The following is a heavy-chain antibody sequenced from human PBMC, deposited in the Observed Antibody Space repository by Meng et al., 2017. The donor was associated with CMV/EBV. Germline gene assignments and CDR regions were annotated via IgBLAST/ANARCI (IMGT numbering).Heavy chain of an antibody. J-gene: IGHJ6*02. V-gene: IGHV4-61*01. CDR1: GGSVSSGSYY. CDR2: IYYSGST. D-gene: IGHD6-13*01. Sequence: SETLSLTCTVSGGSVSSGSYYWSWIRQPPGKGLEWIGYIYYSGSTNYNPSLKSRVTISVDTSKNQFSLKLSSVTAADTAVYYCARDSQTPGIAAVGPVDYYYGMDVWGQGTTVTDSS. CDR3: ARDSQTPGIAAVGPVDYYYGMDV.